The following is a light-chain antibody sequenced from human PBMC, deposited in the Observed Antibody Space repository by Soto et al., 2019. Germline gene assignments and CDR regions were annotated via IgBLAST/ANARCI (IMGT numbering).Light chain of an antibody. CDR2: DAS. Sequence: EIVLTQSPATLSASPGERVTVSCRARQSVGSNLAWYQQKPGQAPRLLIYDASSRATGITDRFCGSGSGTEFTLTITRREDDEFAVNYCQQYGSSPQHTFGEGTKVDIK. CDR1: QSVGSN. V-gene: IGKV3D-20*01. CDR3: QQYGSSPQHT. J-gene: IGKJ2*01.